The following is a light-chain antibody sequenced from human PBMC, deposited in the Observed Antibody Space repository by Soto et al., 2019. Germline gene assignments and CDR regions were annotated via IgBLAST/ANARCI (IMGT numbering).Light chain of an antibody. Sequence: EIVMTQSPATLSVSPGERATLSCRASQSLTSKVAWYQQKPGQAPRLLIYGASTRATNTPARFSGSGSGTEFTLTINSLQSEDFAVYFCQQYNYWPRYTFGQGTKLEIK. CDR2: GAS. CDR1: QSLTSK. V-gene: IGKV3-15*01. J-gene: IGKJ2*01. CDR3: QQYNYWPRYT.